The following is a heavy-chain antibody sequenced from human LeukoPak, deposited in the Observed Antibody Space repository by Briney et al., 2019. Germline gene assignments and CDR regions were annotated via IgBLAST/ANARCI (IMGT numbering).Heavy chain of an antibody. CDR3: ARPALVGATAFDY. J-gene: IGHJ4*02. CDR2: IYPGDSDT. V-gene: IGHV5-51*01. CDR1: GYSFTSYW. Sequence: GESLKISCKGSGYSFTSYWIGWVRQMPGKGLGWMGIIYPGDSDTRYSPPFQGQVTISADKSISTAYLQWSSLKASDTAMYYCARPALVGATAFDYWGQGTLVTVSS. D-gene: IGHD1-26*01.